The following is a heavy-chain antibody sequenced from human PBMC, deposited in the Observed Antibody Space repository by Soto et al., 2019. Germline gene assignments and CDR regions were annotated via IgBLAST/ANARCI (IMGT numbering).Heavy chain of an antibody. J-gene: IGHJ4*02. V-gene: IGHV4-59*01. D-gene: IGHD4-17*01. Sequence: SETLSLNCTVSGGPIISYYLSWIRQPPGKGLKWIGYIYYSGSTNYNPSLKSRVTISVDTSKNQFSLKLSSVTAADTAVYYCAREKDYGDFARDYWGQGTLVTVSS. CDR3: AREKDYGDFARDY. CDR1: GGPIISYY. CDR2: IYYSGST.